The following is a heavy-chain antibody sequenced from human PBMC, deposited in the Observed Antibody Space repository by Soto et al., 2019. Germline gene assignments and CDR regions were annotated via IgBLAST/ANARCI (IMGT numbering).Heavy chain of an antibody. CDR3: ARAGETAAYYYGMDV. D-gene: IGHD3-16*01. J-gene: IGHJ6*02. V-gene: IGHV4-59*01. Sequence: ETLSLTCTVSGGSISSYYWSWIRQPPGKGLEWIGYIYYSGSTNYNPSLKSRVTISVDTSKNQFSLKLSSVTAADTAVYYCARAGETAAYYYGMDVWGQGTTVTVSS. CDR2: IYYSGST. CDR1: GGSISSYY.